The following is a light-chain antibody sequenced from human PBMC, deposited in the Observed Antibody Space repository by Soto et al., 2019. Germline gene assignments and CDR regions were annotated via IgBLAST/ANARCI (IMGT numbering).Light chain of an antibody. V-gene: IGKV3-11*01. Sequence: ETVLTQSPATLSSSPGERATLSCRASQSVSSYLAWYQQKPGQAPRLLIFDASNRATGIPARFSGSGSGTDFTLTISSLEPEDFAVYYCQQRSNWPWTFGQGTKVDIK. CDR2: DAS. CDR3: QQRSNWPWT. J-gene: IGKJ1*01. CDR1: QSVSSY.